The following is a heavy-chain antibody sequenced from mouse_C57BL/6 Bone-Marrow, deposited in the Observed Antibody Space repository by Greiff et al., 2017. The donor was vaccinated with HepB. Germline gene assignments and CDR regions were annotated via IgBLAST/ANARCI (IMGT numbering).Heavy chain of an antibody. J-gene: IGHJ4*01. Sequence: QVQLQQPGAELVKPGASVKMSCKASGYTFTSYWITWVKQRPGQGLEWIGDIYPGSGSTNYNEKFKSKATLTVDTSSSTAYMQLSSLTSEDSAVYYCAREGLPRFPYAMDYWGQGTSVTVSS. CDR2: IYPGSGST. CDR3: AREGLPRFPYAMDY. CDR1: GYTFTSYW. V-gene: IGHV1-55*01. D-gene: IGHD1-1*01.